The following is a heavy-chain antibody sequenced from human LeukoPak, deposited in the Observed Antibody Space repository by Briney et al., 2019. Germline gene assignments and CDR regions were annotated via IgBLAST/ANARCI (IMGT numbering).Heavy chain of an antibody. CDR1: GYTFTDYY. V-gene: IGHV1-2*02. CDR2: INPNSGGT. Sequence: ASVKVSCKASGYTFTDYYMHWVRQAPGQGLEWMGWINPNSGGTNYAQKFQGRVTMIRDTSISTAYMELSRLRSDDTAVYYCASGYYYGSGSYYPFLYWGQGTLVTVSS. CDR3: ASGYYYGSGSYYPFLY. D-gene: IGHD3-10*01. J-gene: IGHJ4*02.